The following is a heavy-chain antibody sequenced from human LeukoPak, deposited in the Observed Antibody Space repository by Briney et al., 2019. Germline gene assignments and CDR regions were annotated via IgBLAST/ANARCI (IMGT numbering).Heavy chain of an antibody. CDR1: GGSISTYS. J-gene: IGHJ3*02. CDR3: AREGGAGAFDI. CDR2: IYSSGST. V-gene: IGHV4-59*01. D-gene: IGHD3-16*01. Sequence: PSETLSLTCSVSGGSISTYSWSWIRQPPGKGLEWIGYIYSSGSTNYNPSLKSRVTLSVDTSKNQFSLKLSSVTAADTAVYYCAREGGAGAFDIWGQGTMVTVSS.